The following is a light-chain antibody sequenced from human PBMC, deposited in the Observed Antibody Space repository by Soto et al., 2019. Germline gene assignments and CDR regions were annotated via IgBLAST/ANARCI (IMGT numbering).Light chain of an antibody. Sequence: EIVLTQSPVTLSLSPGERATLSCRASQSVSSYLAWYQQKPGQAPRLLIYDASNRAIGIPARFSGSGSGTAFTLTISSLEPEDFAVYYCQQRSNWPVFGQGTRLEIK. J-gene: IGKJ5*01. CDR1: QSVSSY. CDR2: DAS. CDR3: QQRSNWPV. V-gene: IGKV3-11*01.